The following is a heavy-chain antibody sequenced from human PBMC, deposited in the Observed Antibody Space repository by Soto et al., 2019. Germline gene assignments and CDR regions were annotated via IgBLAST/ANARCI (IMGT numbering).Heavy chain of an antibody. V-gene: IGHV3-30-3*01. CDR2: ISHDGSHE. CDR1: GLCFSSSA. CDR3: ARNTDHRLVRGWLDP. D-gene: IGHD3-10*01. Sequence: GILRLSSAASGLCFSSSAIAWVRQAPGKGLEWVAMISHDGSHEYYGDSVKGRFSVSRDNSHNILHLQMNSLRIEDTAVYFCARNTDHRLVRGWLDPWGQGTLVTVSS. J-gene: IGHJ5*02.